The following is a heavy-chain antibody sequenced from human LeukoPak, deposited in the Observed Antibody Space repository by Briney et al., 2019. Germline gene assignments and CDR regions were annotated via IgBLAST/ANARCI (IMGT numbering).Heavy chain of an antibody. CDR3: ARVGIAAAGSFGY. D-gene: IGHD6-13*01. CDR1: GFTFSSYA. V-gene: IGHV3-30-3*01. J-gene: IGHJ4*02. Sequence: GGSLRLSCAASGFTFSSYAMHWVRQAPGKGLEWVAVISYDGSNKYYADSVKGRFTISRDNSKNTLYLQMSSLRAEDTAVYYCARVGIAAAGSFGYWGQGTLVTVSS. CDR2: ISYDGSNK.